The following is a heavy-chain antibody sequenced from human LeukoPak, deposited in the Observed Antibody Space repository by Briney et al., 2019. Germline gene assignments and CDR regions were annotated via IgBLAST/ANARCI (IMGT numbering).Heavy chain of an antibody. D-gene: IGHD4-17*01. V-gene: IGHV3-21*01. CDR2: ISSSSSYI. CDR3: AKSVDYGDYRLDY. J-gene: IGHJ4*02. Sequence: GGSLRLSCAASGFTFSSYSMNWFRQAPGKGLEWVSSISSSSSYIYYADSVKGRFTISRDNAKNSLYLQMNSLRAEDTAVYYCAKSVDYGDYRLDYWGQGTLVTVSS. CDR1: GFTFSSYS.